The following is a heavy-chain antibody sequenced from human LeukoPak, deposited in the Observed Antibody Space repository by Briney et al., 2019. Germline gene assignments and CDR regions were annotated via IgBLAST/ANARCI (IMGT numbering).Heavy chain of an antibody. CDR3: ARACTGYYMDF. J-gene: IGHJ6*03. D-gene: IGHD2-8*02. CDR2: INHSGST. Sequence: SDTLSLTCAVYGGSFRSYYWGWIRRPRGKGLEWIGEINHSGSTNYNPSLKSRVTISVDTSKNQFSLKLSSVTAADTAVYYCARACTGYYMDFWVKGNTVTVSS. V-gene: IGHV4-34*01. CDR1: GGSFRSYY.